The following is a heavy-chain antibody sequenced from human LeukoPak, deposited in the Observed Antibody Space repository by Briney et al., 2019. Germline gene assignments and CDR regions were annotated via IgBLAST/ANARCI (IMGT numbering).Heavy chain of an antibody. D-gene: IGHD2-8*01. Sequence: GGSLRLSCAASGFTFSSYGMHWVRQAPGKGLEWVAFIRYDGSNKYYADSVKGRFTISRDNSKNTLYLQMNSLRAEDTAVYYCANERNLYVDGTDYWGQGTLVTVSS. CDR2: IRYDGSNK. V-gene: IGHV3-30*02. CDR1: GFTFSSYG. J-gene: IGHJ4*02. CDR3: ANERNLYVDGTDY.